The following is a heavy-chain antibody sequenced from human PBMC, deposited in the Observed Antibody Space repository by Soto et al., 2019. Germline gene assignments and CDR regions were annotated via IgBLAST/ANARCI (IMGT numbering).Heavy chain of an antibody. CDR3: ARREDYGDYKGYYYGMDV. D-gene: IGHD4-17*01. CDR2: IIPIFGTA. J-gene: IGHJ6*02. V-gene: IGHV1-69*13. Sequence: GASVKVSCKASGGTFSSYAISWVRQAPGQGLEWMGGIIPIFGTANYAQKFQGRVTITADESTSTAYMELSSLRSEDTAVYYCARREDYGDYKGYYYGMDVWGQGTTVTVSS. CDR1: GGTFSSYA.